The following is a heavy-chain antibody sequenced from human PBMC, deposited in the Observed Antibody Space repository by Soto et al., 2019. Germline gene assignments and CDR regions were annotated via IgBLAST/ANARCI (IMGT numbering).Heavy chain of an antibody. V-gene: IGHV1-46*01. Sequence: ASLKVSCKASGYTFTGYYMHWVRQAPGQGLEWMGIINPSGGSTSYAQKFQGRVTMTRDTSTSTVYMGLSSLRSEDTAVYYCARDAGDIYGANSDIHMDVWGQGTTVTVSS. J-gene: IGHJ6*02. CDR2: INPSGGST. CDR3: ARDAGDIYGANSDIHMDV. D-gene: IGHD4-17*01. CDR1: GYTFTGYY.